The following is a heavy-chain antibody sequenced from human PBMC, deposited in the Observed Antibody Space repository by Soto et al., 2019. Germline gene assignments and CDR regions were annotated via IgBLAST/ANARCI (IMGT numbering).Heavy chain of an antibody. Sequence: GASVEVSCKASGYPFTSYYVHWVRQAPGQGLEWMGFINPSSGSTSYAQKFQGRVTMTRDTSTSTVYMEVSSLRSEDTAVYYCAREMYTTRGSPFDYWGQRTLVTVSS. CDR1: GYPFTSYY. V-gene: IGHV1-46*01. CDR2: INPSSGST. CDR3: AREMYTTRGSPFDY. J-gene: IGHJ4*02. D-gene: IGHD3-16*01.